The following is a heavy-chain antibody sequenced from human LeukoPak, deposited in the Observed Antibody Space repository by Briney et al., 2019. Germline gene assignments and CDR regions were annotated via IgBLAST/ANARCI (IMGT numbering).Heavy chain of an antibody. Sequence: GGSLRLSCAASGFTFSSYWMHWVRQAPGKGLVWVSRISPDGSTTGHADSVRGRFTTSRDNAKNTLFLQMNSLRAEDTAVYYCTRDFDFSSAIWGQGTLVTVSS. CDR2: ISPDGSTT. V-gene: IGHV3-74*01. D-gene: IGHD3-3*01. J-gene: IGHJ4*02. CDR1: GFTFSSYW. CDR3: TRDFDFSSAI.